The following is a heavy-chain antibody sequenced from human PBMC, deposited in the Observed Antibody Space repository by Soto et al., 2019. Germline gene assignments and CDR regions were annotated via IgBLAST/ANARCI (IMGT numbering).Heavy chain of an antibody. CDR2: IIPIFGTA. CDR3: ARAKQLVDWFDP. Sequence: SVKVSCKSSGGTFSSYAISCVRQAPGQGLEWMGGIIPIFGTANYAQKFQGRVTITADESTSTAYMELSSLRSEDTAVYYCARAKQLVDWFDPWGQGTLVTVSS. CDR1: GGTFSSYA. J-gene: IGHJ5*02. V-gene: IGHV1-69*13. D-gene: IGHD6-13*01.